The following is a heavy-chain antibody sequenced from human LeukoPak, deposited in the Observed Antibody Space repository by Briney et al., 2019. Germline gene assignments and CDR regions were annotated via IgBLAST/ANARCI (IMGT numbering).Heavy chain of an antibody. J-gene: IGHJ4*02. Sequence: SETLSLTCAVYGGSFSGYYWSWIRQPPGKGLEWIGEINHSGSTNYNPSLKSRVTISVDTSKNQFSLKLSSVTAADTAVYYCARRDMATKEFDYWGQGTLVTASS. CDR2: INHSGST. D-gene: IGHD5-24*01. V-gene: IGHV4-34*01. CDR1: GGSFSGYY. CDR3: ARRDMATKEFDY.